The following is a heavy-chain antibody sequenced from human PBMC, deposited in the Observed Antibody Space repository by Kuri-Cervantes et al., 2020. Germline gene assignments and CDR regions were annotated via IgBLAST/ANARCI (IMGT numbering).Heavy chain of an antibody. Sequence: LSLTCAASGFTFDDYAMHWVRQAPGKGLERVSGTSWNSGSIGYADSVKGRFTISRDNAKNSLYLQMNSLRDEDTAVYYCATNRRWLQFPYYYGMDVWGQGTTVTVSS. D-gene: IGHD5-24*01. CDR2: TSWNSGSI. CDR3: ATNRRWLQFPYYYGMDV. J-gene: IGHJ6*02. V-gene: IGHV3-9*01. CDR1: GFTFDDYA.